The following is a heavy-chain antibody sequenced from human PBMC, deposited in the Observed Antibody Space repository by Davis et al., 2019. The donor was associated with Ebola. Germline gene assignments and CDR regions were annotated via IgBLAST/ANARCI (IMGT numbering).Heavy chain of an antibody. V-gene: IGHV4-34*01. Sequence: MPSETLSLTCAVYGGSFSGYYWSWIRQPPGKGLEWIGEINHSGSTNYNPSLKSRVTIPVDTSKNQFSLKLSSVTAADTAVYYCARGKYQLPRRGWFDPWGQGTLVTVSS. CDR2: INHSGST. CDR1: GGSFSGYY. J-gene: IGHJ5*02. D-gene: IGHD2-2*01. CDR3: ARGKYQLPRRGWFDP.